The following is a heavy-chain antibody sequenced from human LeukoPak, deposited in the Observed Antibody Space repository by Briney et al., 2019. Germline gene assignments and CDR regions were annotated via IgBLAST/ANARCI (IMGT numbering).Heavy chain of an antibody. CDR2: IYPSGST. CDR1: GGSISRSNW. J-gene: IGHJ3*02. V-gene: IGHV4-4*02. D-gene: IGHD1-26*01. CDR3: ARDQGGGRHARVAFDI. Sequence: SETLSLTCAVSGGSISRSNWWAWVRQPPGKGLEWIGEIYPSGSTNYNPSLKSRVTVSVDKSKNQFSLRLTSVTAADTAVYYCARDQGGGRHARVAFDIWGQGTMVTVSS.